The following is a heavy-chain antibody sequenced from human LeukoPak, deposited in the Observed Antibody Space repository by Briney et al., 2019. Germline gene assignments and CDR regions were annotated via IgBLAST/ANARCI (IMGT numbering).Heavy chain of an antibody. CDR2: IKQDGSEK. CDR3: ARDAYMDV. V-gene: IGHV3-7*01. J-gene: IGHJ6*03. CDR1: GFTFSNYW. Sequence: GGSLRLSCAASGFTFSNYWMNWVRQAPGKGLEWVANIKQDGSEKYYVDSVKGRSTISRDNAKNSLYLQMNSLRAEDTAVCYCARDAYMDVWGKGTTVTVSS.